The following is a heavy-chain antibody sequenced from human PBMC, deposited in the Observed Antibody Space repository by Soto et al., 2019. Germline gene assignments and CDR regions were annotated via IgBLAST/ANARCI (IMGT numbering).Heavy chain of an antibody. D-gene: IGHD4-17*01. CDR3: ARVDGDYNYFDY. Sequence: EVQLVESGGGLVKPGGSLRLSCAASGFTFSSYSMNWVRQAPGKGLEWVSSISSSSSYIYYADSVKGRFTISRDNAKNSLYLQMNSLRAEDTAVYYCARVDGDYNYFDYWGQGTLVTVSS. J-gene: IGHJ4*02. CDR1: GFTFSSYS. V-gene: IGHV3-21*01. CDR2: ISSSSSYI.